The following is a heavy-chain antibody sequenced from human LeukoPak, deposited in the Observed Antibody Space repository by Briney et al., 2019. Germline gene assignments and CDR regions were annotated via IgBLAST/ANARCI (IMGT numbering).Heavy chain of an antibody. CDR1: GFTVSTNY. J-gene: IGHJ4*02. CDR3: ASQPSAVAGNY. D-gene: IGHD6-19*01. CDR2: VYSGGST. Sequence: GGSLRLSCAASGFTVSTNYMNWVRQAPGKGLEWVSVVYSGGSTYYADSVKGRFTISRDNAKYSLYLQMNSLRAEDTGVYYCASQPSAVAGNYWGQGTLVTVSS. V-gene: IGHV3-53*01.